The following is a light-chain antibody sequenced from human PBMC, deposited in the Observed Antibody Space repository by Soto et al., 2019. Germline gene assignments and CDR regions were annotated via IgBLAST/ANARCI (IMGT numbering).Light chain of an antibody. CDR1: SGHSSYA. J-gene: IGLJ1*01. CDR3: QTWGTGIHYV. CDR2: LNSDGSH. V-gene: IGLV4-69*01. Sequence: QSVLTQSPSDSASLGASVKLTCTLSSGHSSYAIAWHQQQPEKGPRYLMKLNSDGSHSKGDGIPDRFSGSSSGAERYLTISSLQSEDEPDYYCQTWGTGIHYVFGTGTKLTLL.